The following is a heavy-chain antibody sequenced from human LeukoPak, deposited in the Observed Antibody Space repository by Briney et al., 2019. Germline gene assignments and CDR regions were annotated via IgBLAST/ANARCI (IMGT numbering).Heavy chain of an antibody. CDR1: GFTFSSYA. V-gene: IGHV3-33*08. J-gene: IGHJ6*02. D-gene: IGHD4-17*01. CDR2: IWYDGSNK. Sequence: GGSLRLSCAASGFTFSSYAMHWVRQAPGKGLEWVAVIWYDGSNKYYADSVKGRFTISRDNSKNTLYLQMNSPRAEDTAVYYCARDPSLASVTTFYYYGMDVWGQGTTVTVSS. CDR3: ARDPSLASVTTFYYYGMDV.